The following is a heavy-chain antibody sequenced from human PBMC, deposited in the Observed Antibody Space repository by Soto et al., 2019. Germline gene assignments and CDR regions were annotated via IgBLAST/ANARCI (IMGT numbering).Heavy chain of an antibody. CDR2: AYYRSRWQY. V-gene: IGHV6-1*01. CDR1: GYSVSNNGAT. D-gene: IGHD1-26*01. Sequence: SQTLSLTCAICGYSVSNNGATWNWIIQSPSRGLEWLGRAYYRSRWQYDYATSVRGRITINPDTSKNQFSLHLSSVTPEDTAVYYCARDPTDFNSGFESWGQGSLVRVSS. J-gene: IGHJ1*01. CDR3: ARDPTDFNSGFES.